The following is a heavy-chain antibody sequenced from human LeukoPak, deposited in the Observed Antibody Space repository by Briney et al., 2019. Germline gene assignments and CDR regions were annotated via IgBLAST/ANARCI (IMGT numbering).Heavy chain of an antibody. J-gene: IGHJ4*02. CDR2: IFPGDSDT. CDR3: ATSESQTRFDY. V-gene: IGHV5-51*01. CDR1: GYNFNTYW. Sequence: GASLKISCKGSGYNFNTYWIGWLRQLPGKVLEWMGIIFPGDSDTSQSPSFRGQVTISADKSINTSFLQWSRLKASDTAIYYCATSESQTRFDYWGQGTLVTASS. D-gene: IGHD1/OR15-1a*01.